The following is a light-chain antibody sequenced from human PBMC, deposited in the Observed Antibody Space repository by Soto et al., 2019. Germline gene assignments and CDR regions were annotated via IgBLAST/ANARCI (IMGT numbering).Light chain of an antibody. CDR3: PTWGTGIWV. Sequence: QPVLTQSPSASASLGASVKLTCTLSSGYSSYAIAWHQQQPEKGPRYLMKLNSDGSHSKGDGIPDRFSGSSSGAERYLTISSLQSEDDADYYCPTWGTGIWVFGGGTKVTVL. CDR1: SGYSSYA. V-gene: IGLV4-69*01. CDR2: LNSDGSH. J-gene: IGLJ3*02.